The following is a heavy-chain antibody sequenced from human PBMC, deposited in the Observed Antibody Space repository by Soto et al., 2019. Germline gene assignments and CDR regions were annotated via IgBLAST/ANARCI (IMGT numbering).Heavy chain of an antibody. CDR2: IFSNDEK. Sequence: QVTLKESGPVLVKPTETLTLTCTVSGFSLSNARMGVSWIRQPPGKALEWLAHIFSNDEKSYSTSLKSRLTISKETSKSQVVLIMTNMDPVDPATYYCARAYFYDSPVPFDYWCQGTLVTVSS. D-gene: IGHD3-22*01. V-gene: IGHV2-26*01. J-gene: IGHJ4*02. CDR1: GFSLSNARMG. CDR3: ARAYFYDSPVPFDY.